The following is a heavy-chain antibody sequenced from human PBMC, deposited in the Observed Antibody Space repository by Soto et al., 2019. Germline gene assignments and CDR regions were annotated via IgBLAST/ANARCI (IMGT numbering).Heavy chain of an antibody. V-gene: IGHV4-59*01. CDR2: IYYSGST. Sequence: SETLSLTCTVSGGSTSSYYWSWIRQPPGKGLEWIGYIYYSGSTNYNPSLKSRVTISVDKSKNQISLKQNSVTDADTAVYYCARDSPAAYDAFDIWGQGTMVTVSS. J-gene: IGHJ3*02. CDR3: ARDSPAAYDAFDI. CDR1: GGSTSSYY. D-gene: IGHD2-2*01.